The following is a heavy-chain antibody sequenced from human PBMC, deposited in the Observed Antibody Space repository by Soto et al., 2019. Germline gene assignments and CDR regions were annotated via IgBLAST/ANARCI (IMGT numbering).Heavy chain of an antibody. Sequence: PSETLSLTCTVSGGSISSSSYYWDWIRQPPGKGLEWIGSIYYSGSTYYNPSLKSRVTISVDTSKNQFSLKLSSVTAADTAVYYCARRHSSSSDYYFDYWGQGTLVTVSS. D-gene: IGHD6-6*01. CDR1: GGSISSSSYY. CDR2: IYYSGST. V-gene: IGHV4-39*01. J-gene: IGHJ4*02. CDR3: ARRHSSSSDYYFDY.